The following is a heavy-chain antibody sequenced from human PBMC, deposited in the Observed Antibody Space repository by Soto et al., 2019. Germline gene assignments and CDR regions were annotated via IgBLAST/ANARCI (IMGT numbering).Heavy chain of an antibody. D-gene: IGHD5-12*01. Sequence: SETLSLTCAVYGGSFSGYYWSWIRQPPGKGLEWIGEINHSGSTNYNPSLKSRVTISVDTSKNQFSLKLSSVTAADTAVYYCARVFTRGYSGYDRGNWFDPWGQGTLVTVSS. CDR2: INHSGST. CDR3: ARVFTRGYSGYDRGNWFDP. V-gene: IGHV4-34*01. CDR1: GGSFSGYY. J-gene: IGHJ5*02.